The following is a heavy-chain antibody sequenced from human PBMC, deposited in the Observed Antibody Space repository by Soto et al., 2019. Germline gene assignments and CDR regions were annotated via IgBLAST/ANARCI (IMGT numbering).Heavy chain of an antibody. J-gene: IGHJ4*02. D-gene: IGHD2-8*01. V-gene: IGHV3-30*04. CDR3: AKDHYCSITASPSPYYFDY. CDR2: ISSDGNTK. Sequence: QVYLVESGGGVVQPGKSLRLSCTVSGFTFPNFAMHWVRQAPGKGPEWVALISSDGNTKYYADSVKGRFTISSDNSKNTLYLQMSGLRIEDTAAFYCAKDHYCSITASPSPYYFDYWGQGTRVTFSS. CDR1: GFTFPNFA.